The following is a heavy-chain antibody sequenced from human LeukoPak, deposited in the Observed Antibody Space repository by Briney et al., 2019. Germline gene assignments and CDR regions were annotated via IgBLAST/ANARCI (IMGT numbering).Heavy chain of an antibody. D-gene: IGHD6-19*01. CDR1: GYTFTRYY. Sequence: ASVKVSCKASGYTFTRYYMPLVRQAPGQGLEWMGIINPSGGSTSYAQKFQGRVTMTRDMSTSTVYMELSSLRSEDTAVYYCARDSSAVAGTGPWEDPFDIWGQGTMVTVSS. V-gene: IGHV1-46*01. J-gene: IGHJ3*02. CDR3: ARDSSAVAGTGPWEDPFDI. CDR2: INPSGGST.